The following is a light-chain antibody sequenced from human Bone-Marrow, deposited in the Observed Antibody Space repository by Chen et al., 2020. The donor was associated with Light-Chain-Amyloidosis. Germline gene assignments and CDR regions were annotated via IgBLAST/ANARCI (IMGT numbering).Light chain of an antibody. CDR3: QSADSSGTYEVI. Sequence: SYELTHPPSVSVSPGQTARITCSGDDLPTKYAYWYQQKPGQAPVLVIHRDTERPSGISERFSGSSSGTTATLTSSRVQAEDEANYHCQSADSSGTYEVIFGGGTKLTVL. CDR2: RDT. J-gene: IGLJ2*01. V-gene: IGLV3-25*03. CDR1: DLPTKY.